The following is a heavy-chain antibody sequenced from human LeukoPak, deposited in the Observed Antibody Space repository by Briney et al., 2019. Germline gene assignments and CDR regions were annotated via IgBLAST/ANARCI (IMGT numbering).Heavy chain of an antibody. J-gene: IGHJ4*02. D-gene: IGHD3-10*01. V-gene: IGHV4-39*07. CDR2: IHYSGST. CDR1: GGSISSSSYY. CDR3: ARRRPALRITMVRGNYFDY. Sequence: SETLSLTCTVSGGSISSSSYYWGWIRQPPGKGLEWIGSIHYSGSTNYNPSLKSRVTISVDTSKNQFSLKLSSVTAADTAVYYCARRRPALRITMVRGNYFDYWGQGTLVTVSS.